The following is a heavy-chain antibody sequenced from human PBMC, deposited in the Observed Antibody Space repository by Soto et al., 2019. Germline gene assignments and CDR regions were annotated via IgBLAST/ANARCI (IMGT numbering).Heavy chain of an antibody. V-gene: IGHV1-69*13. CDR3: ARVITFGGVIKN. J-gene: IGHJ4*02. Sequence: SVKVSCKASGGTFSSYAISWVRQAPGQGLEWMGGIIPIFGTANYAQKFQGRVTITADESTSTAYMELSSLRSEDTAVYYCARVITFGGVIKNWGQGTLVTVSS. CDR1: GGTFSSYA. D-gene: IGHD3-16*02. CDR2: IIPIFGTA.